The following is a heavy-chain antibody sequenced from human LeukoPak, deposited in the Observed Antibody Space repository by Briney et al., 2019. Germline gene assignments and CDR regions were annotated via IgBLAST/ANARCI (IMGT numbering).Heavy chain of an antibody. D-gene: IGHD6-13*01. J-gene: IGHJ6*03. CDR2: IYYSGST. Sequence: PSETLSLTCTVSGGSISSSSYYWGWIRQPPGTGLEWIGSIYYSGSTYYHPSLKSRVTISVDTSKNQFSLKLNSVTAADTAVYYCARRAAAGTYYYYYYMDVWGKGTTVTVSS. CDR3: ARRAAAGTYYYYYYMDV. CDR1: GGSISSSSYY. V-gene: IGHV4-39*01.